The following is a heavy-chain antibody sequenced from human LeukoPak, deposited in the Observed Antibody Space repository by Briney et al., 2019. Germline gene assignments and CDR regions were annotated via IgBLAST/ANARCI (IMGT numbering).Heavy chain of an antibody. CDR1: GYTFTSYM. CDR2: INAYNGNT. Sequence: GASVKVSCKASGYTFTSYMISWVLQAPGQGLEWMGWINAYNGNTDYAQRVQGRVTMTTDTSTSTAYMELRSLRSDDTAVYYCASDRHIAAAVYYYYMDVWGKGTPVTVSS. V-gene: IGHV1-18*01. CDR3: ASDRHIAAAVYYYYMDV. J-gene: IGHJ6*03. D-gene: IGHD6-13*01.